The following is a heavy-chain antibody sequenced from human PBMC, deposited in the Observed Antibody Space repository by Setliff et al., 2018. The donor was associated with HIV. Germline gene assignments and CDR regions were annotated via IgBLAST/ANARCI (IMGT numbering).Heavy chain of an antibody. CDR2: IRYDATDK. CDR1: GFTFSRYG. CDR3: ARDYWVAGLDY. D-gene: IGHD6-19*01. V-gene: IGHV3-30*02. J-gene: IGHJ4*02. Sequence: PGGSLRLSCAASGFTFSRYGMHWVRQAPGKGLEWVAFIRYDATDKYYVDSLKGRFTISRDTAKNSLYLQMNSLSVEDTAVYYCARDYWVAGLDYWGQGTLVTVSS.